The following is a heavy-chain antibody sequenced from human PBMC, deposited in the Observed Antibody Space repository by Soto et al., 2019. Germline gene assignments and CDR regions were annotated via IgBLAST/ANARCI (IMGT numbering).Heavy chain of an antibody. CDR3: ARFRITMVRGVANWFDP. CDR2: INHSGST. V-gene: IGHV4-34*01. J-gene: IGHJ5*02. Sequence: SETLSLTCAVYGGSFSGYYWSWIRQPPGKGLEWIGEINHSGSTNYNPSLKSRVTISVDTSKNQFSLKLSSVTAADTAVYYCARFRITMVRGVANWFDPWGQGTLVTVPQ. D-gene: IGHD3-10*01. CDR1: GGSFSGYY.